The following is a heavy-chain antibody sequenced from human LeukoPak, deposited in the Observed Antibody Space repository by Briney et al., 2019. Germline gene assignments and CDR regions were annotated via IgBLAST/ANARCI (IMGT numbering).Heavy chain of an antibody. CDR1: GFTFSSYA. D-gene: IGHD4-17*01. J-gene: IGHJ4*02. V-gene: IGHV3-30-3*01. Sequence: PGGSLRLSCAASGFTFSSYAMHWVRQAPGKGLEGVAVISYDGSNKYYADSVKGRFTISRDNSKNTLYLQMNSLRAEDTAVYYCARERGGDYAYLDYWGQGTLVTVSS. CDR2: ISYDGSNK. CDR3: ARERGGDYAYLDY.